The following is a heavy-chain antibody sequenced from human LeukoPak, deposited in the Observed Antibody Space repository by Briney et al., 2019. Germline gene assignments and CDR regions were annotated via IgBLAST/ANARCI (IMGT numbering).Heavy chain of an antibody. J-gene: IGHJ4*02. D-gene: IGHD3-3*01. CDR1: GGSISSGGYY. CDR3: ARSLRFSTYDY. Sequence: PSETLSLTCTVSGGSISSGGYYWSWIRQHPGKGLEWIGYIYYSGSTYYNPSLKSRVTISVDRSKNQFSLKLSSVTAADTAVYYCARSLRFSTYDYWGQGTLVTVSS. CDR2: IYYSGST. V-gene: IGHV4-31*03.